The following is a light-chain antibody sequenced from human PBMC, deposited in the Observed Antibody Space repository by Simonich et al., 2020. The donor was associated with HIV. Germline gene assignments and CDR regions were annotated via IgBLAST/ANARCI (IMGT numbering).Light chain of an antibody. J-gene: IGKJ5*01. Sequence: DIVMTQSPDSLAVSLGERATINCKSSRTILYSPNNKNYLAWYQQKPGQPPKLLIYWASTRESGVPDRFSASGSGTDFTLTISSLQAEDVAVYYCQQYYSTPITFGQGTRLEIK. V-gene: IGKV4-1*01. CDR3: QQYYSTPIT. CDR1: RTILYSPNNKNY. CDR2: WAS.